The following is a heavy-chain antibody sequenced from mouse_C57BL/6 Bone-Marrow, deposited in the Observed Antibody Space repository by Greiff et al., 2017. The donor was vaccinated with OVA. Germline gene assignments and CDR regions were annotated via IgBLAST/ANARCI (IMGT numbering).Heavy chain of an antibody. Sequence: EVKLVESEGGLVQPGSSMKLSCTASGFTFSDYYMAWVRQVPEKGLEWVANINYDGSSTYYLDSLKSRFIISRDNAKNILYLQMSSLKSEDTATYYCARDRGVYYYFDYWGQGTTLTVSS. CDR1: GFTFSDYY. V-gene: IGHV5-16*01. J-gene: IGHJ2*01. D-gene: IGHD1-1*01. CDR3: ARDRGVYYYFDY. CDR2: INYDGSST.